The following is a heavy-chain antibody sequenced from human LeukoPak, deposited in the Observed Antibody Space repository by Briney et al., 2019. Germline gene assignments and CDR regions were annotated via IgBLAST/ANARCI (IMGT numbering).Heavy chain of an antibody. D-gene: IGHD2-15*01. J-gene: IGHJ4*02. CDR3: ARDLGVVVVAAVTFDY. CDR2: ISAYNGNT. V-gene: IGHV1-18*01. CDR1: GYTCTSYG. Sequence: ASVKVSCKASGYTCTSYGISWVRQAPGQGLEWMGWISAYNGNTNYAQKLQGRVTMTTDTSTSTAYMELRSLRSDDTAVYYCARDLGVVVVAAVTFDYWGQGTLVTVSS.